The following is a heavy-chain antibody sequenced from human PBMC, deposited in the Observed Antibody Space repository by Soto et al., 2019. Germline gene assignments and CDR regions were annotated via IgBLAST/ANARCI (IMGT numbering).Heavy chain of an antibody. Sequence: ASVKVSCKASGYTFTSYAMHWVRQAPGQRLEWMGWINAGNGNTKYSQKFQGRVTITRDTSASTAYMELSSLRSEDTAVYYCARGWSSGYYYWGGSTGYGFGYWGQGTLVTISS. D-gene: IGHD3-22*01. CDR3: ARGWSSGYYYWGGSTGYGFGY. V-gene: IGHV1-3*01. J-gene: IGHJ4*02. CDR1: GYTFTSYA. CDR2: INAGNGNT.